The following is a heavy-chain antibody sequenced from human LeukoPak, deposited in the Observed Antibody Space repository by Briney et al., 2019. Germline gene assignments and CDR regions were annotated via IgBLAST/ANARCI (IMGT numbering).Heavy chain of an antibody. D-gene: IGHD3-22*01. CDR2: ISPYNGNT. V-gene: IGHV1-18*01. CDR3: ARECGAYYYDSSGYCNDH. Sequence: ASVKVSCKASGYTFTSYGITWVRQAPGQGLEWMGWISPYNGNTNYAQKLQGRFTMTTDTSTSTAYMDLRSLRSDDTAVYYCARECGAYYYDSSGYCNDHWGQGTLVTDSS. CDR1: GYTFTSYG. J-gene: IGHJ4*02.